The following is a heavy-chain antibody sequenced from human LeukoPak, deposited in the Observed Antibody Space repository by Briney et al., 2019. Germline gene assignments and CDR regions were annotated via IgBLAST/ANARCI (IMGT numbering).Heavy chain of an antibody. CDR2: IRYDGSNK. V-gene: IGHV3-30*02. Sequence: PGGSLRLSCAASGFTFSSYGMHWVRQAPGKGLEWVAFIRYDGSNKYYADSVKGRFTISRDNSKNTLYLQMNSLRAEDTAVYYCAKDQIAARYYYYMDVWGKGTTVTISS. CDR1: GFTFSSYG. CDR3: AKDQIAARYYYYMDV. D-gene: IGHD6-13*01. J-gene: IGHJ6*03.